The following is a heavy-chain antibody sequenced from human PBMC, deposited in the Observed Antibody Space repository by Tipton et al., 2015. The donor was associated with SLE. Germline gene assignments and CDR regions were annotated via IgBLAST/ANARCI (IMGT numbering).Heavy chain of an antibody. CDR3: ASSLVAPGAFDI. V-gene: IGHV4-59*08. D-gene: IGHD5-12*01. J-gene: IGHJ3*02. CDR2: IYHSGST. CDR1: GGSISSYY. Sequence: TLSLTCTVSGGSISSYYWSWIRQPPGKGLEWIGSIYHSGSTYYNPSLKSRVTISVDTSKNQFSLKLSSVTAADTAVYYCASSLVAPGAFDIWGQGTMVTVSS.